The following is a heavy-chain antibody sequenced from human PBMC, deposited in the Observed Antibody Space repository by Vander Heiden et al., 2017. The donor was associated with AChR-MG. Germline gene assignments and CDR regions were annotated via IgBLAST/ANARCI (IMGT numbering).Heavy chain of an antibody. CDR3: AKSNTTYGVADYMDV. CDR2: ISYDETNK. J-gene: IGHJ6*03. CDR1: GFPFSRSA. Sequence: GGVVQPGRSLRLSCEASGFPFSRSAMHWVRQAPGKGLEWVSVISYDETNKYYAESVKGRFTISRDNSKNTLYLQMNSLRAEDTAVYYCAKSNTTYGVADYMDVWGKGTTVTVSS. D-gene: IGHD3-3*01. V-gene: IGHV3-30-3*02.